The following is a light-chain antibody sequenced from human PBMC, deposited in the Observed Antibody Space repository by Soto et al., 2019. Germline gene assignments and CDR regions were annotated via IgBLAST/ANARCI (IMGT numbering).Light chain of an antibody. CDR2: GAS. Sequence: DTQVTQSPSSLSASIGDRVTITCRTSQGIREYLAWYQRKPGKSPKLLIYGASTLQSGVPSRFSGSGSGTDFTLSINNLQPEDIATYYCQVYNSAPRPFGQGTKVNI. V-gene: IGKV1-27*01. CDR3: QVYNSAPRP. CDR1: QGIREY. J-gene: IGKJ1*01.